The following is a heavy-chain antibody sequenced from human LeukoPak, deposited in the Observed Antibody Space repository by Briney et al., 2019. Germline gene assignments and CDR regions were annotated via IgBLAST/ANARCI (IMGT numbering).Heavy chain of an antibody. Sequence: GGSLRLSCAASDFTVSSNYMSWVRQAPGKGLEWVSVISTGGDTYYADSVRGRFTISRDNSKNTLYLQKNSLRADDTAIYYCAKSMTLQWRGFFDLWGRGTHVTVSS. CDR1: DFTVSSNY. J-gene: IGHJ2*01. CDR2: ISTGGDT. V-gene: IGHV3-53*01. D-gene: IGHD6-19*01. CDR3: AKSMTLQWRGFFDL.